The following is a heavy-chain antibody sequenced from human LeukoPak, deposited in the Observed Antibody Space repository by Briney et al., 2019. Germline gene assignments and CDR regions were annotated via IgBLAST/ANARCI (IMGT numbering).Heavy chain of an antibody. J-gene: IGHJ6*03. CDR1: GFTFSSYW. CDR2: INSDGSST. D-gene: IGHD2-21*02. CDR3: AKLLRPYYYYYMDV. V-gene: IGHV3-74*01. Sequence: GGSLRLSCAASGFTFSSYWMHGVRQAPGKGLVWVSRINSDGSSTSYADSVKGRFTISRDNAKNTLYLQMNSLRAEDTAVYYCAKLLRPYYYYYMDVWGKGTTVTVSS.